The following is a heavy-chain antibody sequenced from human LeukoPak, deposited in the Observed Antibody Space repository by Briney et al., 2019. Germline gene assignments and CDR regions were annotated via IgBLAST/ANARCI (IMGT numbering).Heavy chain of an antibody. D-gene: IGHD4-11*01. CDR3: ARGSSKYIFGYYMDV. J-gene: IGHJ6*03. CDR2: IIPKTGGT. CDR1: GYTFTGYY. Sequence: VASVKVSCKASGYTFTGYYIHWVRQAPGQGLEWVGWIIPKTGGTNYAQKFLDRVTMTTDMSITTAYMELIRLRSRDTAVYFCARGSSKYIFGYYMDVWGKGTTIIVSS. V-gene: IGHV1-2*02.